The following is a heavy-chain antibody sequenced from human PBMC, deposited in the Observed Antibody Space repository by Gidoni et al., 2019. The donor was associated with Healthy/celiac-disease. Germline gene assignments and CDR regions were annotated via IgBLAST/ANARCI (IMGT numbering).Heavy chain of an antibody. J-gene: IGHJ3*02. CDR1: GGPISSSTYY. CDR3: ASVPIVGATADAFDI. D-gene: IGHD1-26*01. Sequence: QLQLQESGPGLVKPSETLSLTCTVPGGPISSSTYYWGWIRQPPGKGLEWIGSSYYSGSTYYNPSLKSRDTISVDTSKNQFSLKLSSVTAADTAVYYCASVPIVGATADAFDIWGQGTMVTVSS. CDR2: SYYSGST. V-gene: IGHV4-39*01.